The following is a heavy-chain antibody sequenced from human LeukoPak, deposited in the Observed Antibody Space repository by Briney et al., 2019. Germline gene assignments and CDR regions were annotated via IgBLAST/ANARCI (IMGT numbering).Heavy chain of an antibody. Sequence: PSETLSLTCAVYDGSFSGYYWSWIRQPPGKGLEWIGEINHSGSTNYNPSLKSRVTISVDTSKNQFSLKLSSVTAADTAVYYCARVGRVVPAAMGYYYYGMDVWGQGTTVTVSS. CDR3: ARVGRVVPAAMGYYYYGMDV. V-gene: IGHV4-34*01. CDR1: DGSFSGYY. J-gene: IGHJ6*02. CDR2: INHSGST. D-gene: IGHD2-2*01.